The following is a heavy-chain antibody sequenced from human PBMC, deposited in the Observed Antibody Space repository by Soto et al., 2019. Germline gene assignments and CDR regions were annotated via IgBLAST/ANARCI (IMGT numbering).Heavy chain of an antibody. J-gene: IGHJ4*02. CDR1: GGSFSGYY. D-gene: IGHD3-10*01. Sequence: PSETLSLTCAVYGGSFSGYYWSWIRQPPGKGLEWIGEINHSGSTNYNPSLKSRVTISVDTSKNQFSLKLSSVTAADTAVYYCARSGKEMVRGRGRGFIFDYWGQGTLVTVSS. V-gene: IGHV4-34*01. CDR3: ARSGKEMVRGRGRGFIFDY. CDR2: INHSGST.